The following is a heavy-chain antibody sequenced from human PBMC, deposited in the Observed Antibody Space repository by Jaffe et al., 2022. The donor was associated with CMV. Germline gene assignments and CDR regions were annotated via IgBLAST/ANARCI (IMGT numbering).Heavy chain of an antibody. CDR1: GFTFSSYG. Sequence: QVQLVESGGGVVQPGRSLRLSCAASGFTFSSYGMHWVRQAPGKGLEWVAVIWYDGSNKYYADSVKGRFTISRDNSKNTLYLQMNSLRAEDTAVYYCARVSGGNQKLLWFGEPVQYYYYGMDVWGQGTTVTVSS. J-gene: IGHJ6*02. D-gene: IGHD3-10*01. V-gene: IGHV3-33*01. CDR2: IWYDGSNK. CDR3: ARVSGGNQKLLWFGEPVQYYYYGMDV.